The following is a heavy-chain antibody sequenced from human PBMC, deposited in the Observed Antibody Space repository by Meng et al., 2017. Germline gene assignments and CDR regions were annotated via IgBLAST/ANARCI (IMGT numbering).Heavy chain of an antibody. D-gene: IGHD6-19*01. CDR3: ARVGSSGNRFDP. CDR1: GCTLSSYA. Sequence: VQAGESGGGVFHPERSLRLSCAAYGCTLSSYAMHWVRQDPGKGLEWVAVISYDGSNKYYADSVKGRFTISRDNSKNPLYLQMNSLRAEDTAVYYCARVGSSGNRFDPWGQGTLVTVSS. V-gene: IGHV3-30*04. J-gene: IGHJ5*02. CDR2: ISYDGSNK.